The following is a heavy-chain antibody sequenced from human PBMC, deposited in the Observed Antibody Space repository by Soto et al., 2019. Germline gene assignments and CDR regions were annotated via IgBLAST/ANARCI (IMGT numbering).Heavy chain of an antibody. CDR1: GFTFSSYA. CDR2: ISGSGGST. Sequence: GGSLRLSCAASGFTFSSYAMSWVRQAPGKGLEWVSAISGSGGSTYYADSVKGRFTISRDNSKNTLYLQMNSLRAEDTAVYYCAKYLYAYYYYGMDVWGQGTTVTVSS. CDR3: AKYLYAYYYYGMDV. V-gene: IGHV3-23*01. D-gene: IGHD2-2*01. J-gene: IGHJ6*02.